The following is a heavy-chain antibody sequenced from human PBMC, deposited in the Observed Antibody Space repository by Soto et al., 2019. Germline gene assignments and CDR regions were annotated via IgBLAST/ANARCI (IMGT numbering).Heavy chain of an antibody. CDR1: GGPFSTYA. J-gene: IGHJ5*02. CDR2: IIPIFGTA. V-gene: IGHV1-69*01. Sequence: QLVQSGAEVKKPGSSVKVSCKASGGPFSTYAISWVRQAPGQGLEWMGGIIPIFGTAYYAQRFLGRVTISADDSTSTAYMELRSLTSDDTAVYYCAKALTMASPNWFDPWGQGTQVTVSS. D-gene: IGHD3-10*01. CDR3: AKALTMASPNWFDP.